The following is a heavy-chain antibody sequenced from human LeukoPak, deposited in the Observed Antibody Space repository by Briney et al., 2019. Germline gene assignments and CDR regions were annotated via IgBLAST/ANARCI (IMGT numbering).Heavy chain of an antibody. V-gene: IGHV3-48*04. CDR1: GFTFSSYS. J-gene: IGHJ3*02. CDR3: ARRLGRYSYGSGAFDI. CDR2: ISSSSSTI. Sequence: PGGSLRLSCAASGFTFSSYSMNWVRQAPGKGLEWVSYISSSSSTIYYADSVRGRFTISRDNAKNSLYLQMNSLRAEDTAVYYCARRLGRYSYGSGAFDIWGQGTMVTVSS. D-gene: IGHD5-18*01.